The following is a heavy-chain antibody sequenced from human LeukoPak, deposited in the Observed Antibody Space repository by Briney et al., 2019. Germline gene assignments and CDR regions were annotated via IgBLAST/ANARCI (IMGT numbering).Heavy chain of an antibody. CDR2: IYNSGST. V-gene: IGHV4-59*01. CDR3: ARDVGATPRYFDY. CDR1: GGSISSYY. D-gene: IGHD1-26*01. J-gene: IGHJ4*02. Sequence: SETLSLTCTVSGGSISSYYWSWIRQPPGKGLEYIGYIYNSGSTNYNPSLKSRVTISVDTSKNQFSLKLSSVTAADTAVYYCARDVGATPRYFDYWGQGTLVTVSS.